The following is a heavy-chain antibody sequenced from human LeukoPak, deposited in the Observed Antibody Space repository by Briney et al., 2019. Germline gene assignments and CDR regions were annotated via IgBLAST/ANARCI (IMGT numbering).Heavy chain of an antibody. CDR3: AREDYDYVWGSPRAFDI. J-gene: IGHJ3*02. D-gene: IGHD3-16*01. CDR2: IYYSGST. CDR1: GGSISSYY. Sequence: PSETLSLTCTVSGGSISSYYWSWIRQPPGKGLEWIGYIYYSGSTNYNPSLKSRVTISVDTSKNQFSLKLSSVTAADTAVYYCAREDYDYVWGSPRAFDIWGQGTMVTVSS. V-gene: IGHV4-59*01.